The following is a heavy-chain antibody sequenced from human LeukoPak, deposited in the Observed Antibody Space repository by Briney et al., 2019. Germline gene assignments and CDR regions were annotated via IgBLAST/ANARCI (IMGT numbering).Heavy chain of an antibody. V-gene: IGHV1-8*01. CDR2: MNPNSGNT. CDR3: ARVAVAGIYYYYYYMDV. D-gene: IGHD6-19*01. Sequence: ASVKVSCKASGYTFTSYDINWVRQATGQGLEWMGWMNPNSGNTGYAQKSQGRVTMTRNTSISTAYMELSSLRSEDTAVYYCARVAVAGIYYYYYYMDVWGKGTTVTVSS. J-gene: IGHJ6*03. CDR1: GYTFTSYD.